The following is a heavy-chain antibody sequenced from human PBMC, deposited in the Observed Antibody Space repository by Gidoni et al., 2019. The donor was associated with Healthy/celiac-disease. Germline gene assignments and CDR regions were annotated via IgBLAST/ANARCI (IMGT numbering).Heavy chain of an antibody. CDR1: GGTFSSYA. CDR3: ARGASGSYYPLGWYFDL. CDR2: IIPILGIA. Sequence: QVQLVQSGAEVKKPGSSVKASCKASGGTFSSYAISWVRQAPGQGLEWMGRIIPILGIANYAQKFQGRVTITADKSTSTAYMELSSLRSEDTAVYYCARGASGSYYPLGWYFDLWGRGTLVTVSS. J-gene: IGHJ2*01. D-gene: IGHD1-26*01. V-gene: IGHV1-69*04.